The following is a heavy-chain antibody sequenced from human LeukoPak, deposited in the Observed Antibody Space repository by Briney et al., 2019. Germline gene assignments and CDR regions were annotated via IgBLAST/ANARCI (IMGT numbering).Heavy chain of an antibody. CDR2: INHSGST. V-gene: IGHV4-34*01. CDR1: GGSFSGYY. J-gene: IGHJ4*02. D-gene: IGHD6-6*01. Sequence: SETLSLTCAVYGGSFSGYYWSWIRQPPGKGLEWIGEINHSGSTNYNPSLKSRVTISVDTSKNQLSLKLSSVTAADTAVYYCARGRQLVGDYFDYWGQGTLVTVSS. CDR3: ARGRQLVGDYFDY.